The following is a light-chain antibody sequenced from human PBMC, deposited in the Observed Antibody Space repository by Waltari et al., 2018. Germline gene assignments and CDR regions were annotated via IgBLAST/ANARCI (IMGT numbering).Light chain of an antibody. Sequence: QSALTQPRSVSGSPGPSVTISCTGTSRNVGTYNYVSWYQQPPGKTPKLMIADVFKRPSGVPDRFSGSKSGYTASLTISGLQAEDEADYYCCSYAGTYRWVFGGGTKVTVL. V-gene: IGLV2-11*01. CDR1: SRNVGTYNY. CDR3: CSYAGTYRWV. J-gene: IGLJ3*02. CDR2: DVF.